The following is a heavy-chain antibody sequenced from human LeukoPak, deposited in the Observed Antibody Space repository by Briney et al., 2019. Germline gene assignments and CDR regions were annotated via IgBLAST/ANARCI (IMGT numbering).Heavy chain of an antibody. CDR2: IYYSGST. V-gene: IGHV4-39*07. CDR3: ARGDVGATLDFYYFDMDV. D-gene: IGHD1-26*01. Sequence: SETLSLTCTVSGGSFRSSSYYWGWIRQTPGKGLEWIGCIYYSGSTYYNPPLKSRVTISVDTSKNQFSLKLSSVTAADTAVYHCARGDVGATLDFYYFDMDVWGRGTTVTVSS. J-gene: IGHJ6*02. CDR1: GGSFRSSSYY.